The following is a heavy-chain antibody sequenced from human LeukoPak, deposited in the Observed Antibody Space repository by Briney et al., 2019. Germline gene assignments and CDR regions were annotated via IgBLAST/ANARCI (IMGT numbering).Heavy chain of an antibody. Sequence: PGGSLRLSCAASGFAFRNCDMNWVRQAPGKGLEWVSFISSTSDYIYYADSVKGRFTISRDNAKNSLYLQMNSLKTEDTAVYYCARDLGAHAFDIWGQGTMVTVSS. CDR2: ISSTSDYI. CDR1: GFAFRNCD. V-gene: IGHV3-21*04. J-gene: IGHJ3*02. CDR3: ARDLGAHAFDI.